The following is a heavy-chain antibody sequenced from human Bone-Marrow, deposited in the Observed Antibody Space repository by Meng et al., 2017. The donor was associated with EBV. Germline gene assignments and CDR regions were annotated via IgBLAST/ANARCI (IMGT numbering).Heavy chain of an antibody. V-gene: IGHV4-4*02. Sequence: QGQLQQWGAGLLKPSXTLXLTCAVSGGSISSSNWWSWVRQPPGKGLEWIGEIYHSGSTNYNPSLKSRVTISVDKSKNQFSLKLSSVTAADTAVYYCARVIAAAGTVLDYWGQGTLVTVSS. J-gene: IGHJ4*02. CDR1: GGSISSSNW. CDR3: ARVIAAAGTVLDY. D-gene: IGHD6-13*01. CDR2: IYHSGST.